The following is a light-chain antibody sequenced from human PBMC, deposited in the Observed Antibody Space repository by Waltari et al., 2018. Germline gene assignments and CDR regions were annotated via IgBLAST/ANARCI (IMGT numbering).Light chain of an antibody. CDR2: GAS. CDR1: QSVGTS. J-gene: IGKJ1*01. V-gene: IGKV3-20*01. CDR3: QHYVRLPAT. Sequence: EVVLTQSPGTLSLSPGERATLACRASQSVGTSLAWYQQKPGQAPRPLLYGASRRATGIPDRFSGSGSGTDFSLTISRLEPEDFAVYYCQHYVRLPATFGQGTKVEV.